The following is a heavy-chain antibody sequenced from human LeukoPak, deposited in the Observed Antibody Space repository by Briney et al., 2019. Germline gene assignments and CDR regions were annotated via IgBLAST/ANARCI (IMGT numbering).Heavy chain of an antibody. Sequence: GGSLRLSCSVSGFTFSSFALHWVRRAPGRGLESVSAISSNGGSTYYADSVKGRFTISRDNSKNTVYLQMSSLRAEDTAVYYCVKSSQGTLFYGAGAHFDYWGQGTLVTVSS. D-gene: IGHD6-13*01. V-gene: IGHV3-64D*06. CDR2: ISSNGGST. CDR1: GFTFSSFA. CDR3: VKSSQGTLFYGAGAHFDY. J-gene: IGHJ4*02.